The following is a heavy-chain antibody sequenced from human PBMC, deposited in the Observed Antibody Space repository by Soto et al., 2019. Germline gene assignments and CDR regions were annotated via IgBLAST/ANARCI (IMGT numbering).Heavy chain of an antibody. CDR2: TFADGGTK. D-gene: IGHD3-3*01. CDR3: AKDLIGEWTHDY. V-gene: IGHV3-23*01. Sequence: PGGSLRLSCAASGFSFASYAMNWVRQAPGRGLEWVSATFADGGTKYYADPVKGRFTISRDNSKNTLYLQMNSLRAEDTAVYYCAKDLIGEWTHDYWGQGTLVTVSS. CDR1: GFSFASYA. J-gene: IGHJ4*02.